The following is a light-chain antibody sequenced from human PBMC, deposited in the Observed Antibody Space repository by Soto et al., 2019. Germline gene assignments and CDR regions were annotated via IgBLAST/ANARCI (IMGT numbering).Light chain of an antibody. V-gene: IGKV3-20*01. Sequence: DIVLTQSPGTLSLSPGERAILSCRASETVNNNSLAWCQQKPGQAPRLLIYGASRRATGIPDRFSGSASETDFTLTISRMEPEECAVYFCQQYNTYPLTFGVGTKVDVK. J-gene: IGKJ4*01. CDR3: QQYNTYPLT. CDR2: GAS. CDR1: ETVNNNS.